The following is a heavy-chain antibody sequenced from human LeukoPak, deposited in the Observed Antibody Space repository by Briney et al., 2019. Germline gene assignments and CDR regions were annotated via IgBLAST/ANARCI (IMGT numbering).Heavy chain of an antibody. D-gene: IGHD3-22*01. CDR2: ISSSGSTI. CDR1: GFTFSDYY. V-gene: IGHV3-11*01. Sequence: PGGSLRLSCAASGFTFSDYYMSWIRQAPGKWLEWVSYISSSGSTIYYADSVKGRFTISRDNSKNTLYLQMNSLRAEDTAVYYCAKDEDYYDSSGYYPAVDYWGQGTLVTVSS. CDR3: AKDEDYYDSSGYYPAVDY. J-gene: IGHJ4*02.